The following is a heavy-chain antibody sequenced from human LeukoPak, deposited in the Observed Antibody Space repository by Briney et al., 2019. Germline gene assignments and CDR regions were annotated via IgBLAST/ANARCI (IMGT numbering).Heavy chain of an antibody. Sequence: GGSLRLSCAASGFSFSTQRVHWVRQAPGKGLVWVSYINIDERITGYADSVKGRFTISRDNAKNTLYLQMNSLRAEDTAIYYCFREGGDWGQGTLVTVSS. V-gene: IGHV3-74*01. D-gene: IGHD3-10*01. CDR3: FREGGD. J-gene: IGHJ4*02. CDR2: INIDERIT. CDR1: GFSFSTQR.